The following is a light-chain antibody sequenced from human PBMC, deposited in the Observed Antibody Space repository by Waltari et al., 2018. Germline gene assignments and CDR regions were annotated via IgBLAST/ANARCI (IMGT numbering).Light chain of an antibody. CDR1: QSITDW. CDR2: KAS. V-gene: IGKV1-5*03. CDR3: QQYTIYPLT. J-gene: IGKJ4*01. Sequence: DVQMTQSPATLSASVVDRATRPCRASQSITDWLAWYQQKPEKAPKLLIYKASTVESGVPSRFIGTRSGTEFTLTISNLQPDDFSTYYCQQYTIYPLTFGGGTKVSI.